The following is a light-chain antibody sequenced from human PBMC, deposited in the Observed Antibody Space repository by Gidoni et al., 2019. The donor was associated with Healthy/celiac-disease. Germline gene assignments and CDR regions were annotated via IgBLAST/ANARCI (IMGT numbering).Light chain of an antibody. CDR3: QPSYSTPPT. CDR1: QSISSY. V-gene: IGKV1-39*01. J-gene: IGKJ4*01. CDR2: AAS. Sequence: DIKMTQSPSSLSASVGDRVTITCRASQSISSYLHWYQQKPGKAPKLLIYAASSLQSGVPSRFSGSGSGTDFTLTISSLQPEDFATYYCQPSYSTPPTFGGGTKVEIK.